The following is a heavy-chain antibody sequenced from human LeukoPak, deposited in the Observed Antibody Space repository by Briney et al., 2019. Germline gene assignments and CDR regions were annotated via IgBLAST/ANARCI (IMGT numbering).Heavy chain of an antibody. V-gene: IGHV3-30*02. J-gene: IGHJ4*02. D-gene: IGHD5-12*01. CDR2: IRYDGSRK. Sequence: GGSLRLSCAASGFTFSSYSMNWVRQAPDKGLEWVAFIRYDGSRKYYADSVKGRFTISRDNSKNTLYLQMNSLRAEDTAIYYCARHTWQWLPFDDWGQGTQVTISS. CDR1: GFTFSSYS. CDR3: ARHTWQWLPFDD.